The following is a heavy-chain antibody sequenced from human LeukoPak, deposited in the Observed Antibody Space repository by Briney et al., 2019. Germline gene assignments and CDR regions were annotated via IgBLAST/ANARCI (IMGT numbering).Heavy chain of an antibody. Sequence: PGGSLRLSCAASGFTFSDYAMIWVRQAPGKGLEWVSAISGRGGSTYYADSVKGRFTISRDNAKNTLFLQMNSLRAEDTALYYCAKDAINGNSIYDAFDIWGQGTMVTVSP. V-gene: IGHV3-23*01. CDR2: ISGRGGST. D-gene: IGHD1-7*01. J-gene: IGHJ3*02. CDR3: AKDAINGNSIYDAFDI. CDR1: GFTFSDYA.